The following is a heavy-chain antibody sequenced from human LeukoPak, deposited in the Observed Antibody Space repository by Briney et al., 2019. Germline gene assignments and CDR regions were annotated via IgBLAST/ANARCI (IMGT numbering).Heavy chain of an antibody. Sequence: PGGSLRLSCAASGFTFDDFTMHWVRQAPGKGLEWVSLISWDGGSTYYADSVKGRFTISRDNSKNSLCLQMNSLRTEDTALYYCAKDITPSSKSGYFDYWGQGTLVTVSS. CDR2: ISWDGGST. V-gene: IGHV3-43*01. J-gene: IGHJ4*02. CDR1: GFTFDDFT. D-gene: IGHD4-11*01. CDR3: AKDITPSSKSGYFDY.